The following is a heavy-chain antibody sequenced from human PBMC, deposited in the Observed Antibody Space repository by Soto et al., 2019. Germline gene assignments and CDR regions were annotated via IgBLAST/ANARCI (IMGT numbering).Heavy chain of an antibody. CDR3: ARQAVAGSSTEYYKYYYGMDV. V-gene: IGHV5-10-1*01. D-gene: IGHD6-19*01. CDR2: IDPSDSYT. J-gene: IGHJ6*02. CDR1: GYSFTSYW. Sequence: GESVKISCKGSGYSFTSYWIYWVRQMPGKGLEWMGRIDPSDSYTNYSPSFQGHVTMSADKSISTAFLQWSSLKASDTAMYYCARQAVAGSSTEYYKYYYGMDVWGQGTTVTVSS.